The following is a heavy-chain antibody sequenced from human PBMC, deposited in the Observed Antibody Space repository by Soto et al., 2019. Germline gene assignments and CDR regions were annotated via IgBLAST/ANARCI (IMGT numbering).Heavy chain of an antibody. CDR2: ISYDGSNK. Sequence: QVQLVESGGGVVQPGRSLRLSCAASGFTFSSYGMHWVRQAPGKGLEWVAVISYDGSNKYYADSVNGRFTISRDNSKNTLYLQKNRLRAEDAAVYYWAKDQKRITRVRGVIRYYYGMDVWGQGTTVTVSS. J-gene: IGHJ6*02. D-gene: IGHD3-10*01. V-gene: IGHV3-30*18. CDR3: AKDQKRITRVRGVIRYYYGMDV. CDR1: GFTFSSYG.